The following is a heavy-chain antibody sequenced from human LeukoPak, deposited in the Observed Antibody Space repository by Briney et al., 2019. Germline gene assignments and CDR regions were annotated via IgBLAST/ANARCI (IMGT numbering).Heavy chain of an antibody. CDR1: GFTFSSYA. CDR3: AKVDCSSTSCYLDYYYYYMDV. Sequence: PGGSLRLSCAASGFTFSSYAMSRVRQAPGKGVEAVSAISGSGGSTYYADSVKGRFTISRDNSKNTLYLQMNSLRAEDTAVYYCAKVDCSSTSCYLDYYYYYMDVWGKGTTVTVSS. D-gene: IGHD2-2*01. CDR2: ISGSGGST. J-gene: IGHJ6*03. V-gene: IGHV3-23*01.